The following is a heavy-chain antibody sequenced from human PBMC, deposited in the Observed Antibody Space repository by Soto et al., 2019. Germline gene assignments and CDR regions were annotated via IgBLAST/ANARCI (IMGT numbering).Heavy chain of an antibody. CDR2: VSYDGSTK. D-gene: IGHD5-12*01. V-gene: IGHV3-30*03. J-gene: IGHJ4*01. Sequence: QVQLVESGGGVVQPGRSLRLSCAASGFTFSNYGMHWVRQAPGKGLEWVAVVSYDGSTKYYADSVKGRFTISRDNSKSTLNLQMNSLRPEDTALYYCVSDLGGYNSPYFDYGGHGIQVTVSS. CDR1: GFTFSNYG. CDR3: VSDLGGYNSPYFDY.